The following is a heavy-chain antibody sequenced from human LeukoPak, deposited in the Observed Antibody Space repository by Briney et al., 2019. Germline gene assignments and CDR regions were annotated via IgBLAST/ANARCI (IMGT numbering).Heavy chain of an antibody. V-gene: IGHV3-23*01. CDR3: AKDRTGTFWFDP. CDR2: ISGSGGST. D-gene: IGHD3/OR15-3a*01. CDR1: GFTFGSYA. Sequence: GGSLRLSCAASGFTFGSYAMSWVRQAPGKGLEWVSAISGSGGSTYYADSVKGRFTISRDNSKNTLYLQMNSLRAEDTAVYYCAKDRTGTFWFDPWGQGTLVTVSS. J-gene: IGHJ5*02.